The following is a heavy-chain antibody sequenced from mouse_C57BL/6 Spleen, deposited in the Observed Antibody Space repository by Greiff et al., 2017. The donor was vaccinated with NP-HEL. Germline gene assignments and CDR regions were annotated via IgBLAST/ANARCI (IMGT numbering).Heavy chain of an antibody. D-gene: IGHD3-2*02. Sequence: EVQLQQSGPELVKPGASVKISCKASGYSFTGYYMNWVKQSPEKSLEWIGEINPSTGGTTYNQKFKAKATLTVDKSSSTAYMQLKSLTSEDSAVYYCARWDSSGWFAYWGQGTLVTVSA. J-gene: IGHJ3*01. V-gene: IGHV1-42*01. CDR2: INPSTGGT. CDR3: ARWDSSGWFAY. CDR1: GYSFTGYY.